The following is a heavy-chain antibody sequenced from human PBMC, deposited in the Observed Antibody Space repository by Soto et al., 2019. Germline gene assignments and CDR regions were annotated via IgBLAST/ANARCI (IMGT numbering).Heavy chain of an antibody. V-gene: IGHV6-1*01. Sequence: SQTVALGYAIAGDSVSSNSAAWNWIRQSPSRGLEWLGRTYYRSKWYNDYAVSARSRITINPDTSKNLFSLQLNSVTPEATAVYYCARLAPGGSGGGGDYWGQGTLVTVSS. CDR1: GDSVSSNSAA. J-gene: IGHJ4*02. D-gene: IGHD6-19*01. CDR2: TYYRSKWYN. CDR3: ARLAPGGSGGGGDY.